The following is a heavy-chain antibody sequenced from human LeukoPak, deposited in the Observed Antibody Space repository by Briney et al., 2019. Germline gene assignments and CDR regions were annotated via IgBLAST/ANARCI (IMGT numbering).Heavy chain of an antibody. D-gene: IGHD1-1*01. Sequence: GGSLRLSCAVSGFTFRDAAMTWVRQAPGKGLEWVSLISSSGNNAYYADSVKGRFTISRDISKNTLYLQMDSLRAEDTAIYYCARDWKTNSFDYWGQGTLVTVSS. CDR2: ISSSGNNA. CDR1: GFTFRDAA. J-gene: IGHJ4*02. V-gene: IGHV3-23*01. CDR3: ARDWKTNSFDY.